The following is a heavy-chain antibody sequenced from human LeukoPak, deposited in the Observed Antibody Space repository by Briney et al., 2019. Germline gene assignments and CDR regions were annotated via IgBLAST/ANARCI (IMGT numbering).Heavy chain of an antibody. CDR2: ISGSGAST. CDR3: AKARAGDITAAFNY. J-gene: IGHJ4*02. V-gene: IGHV3-23*01. Sequence: PGGSLRLSCAASGFTFSSYAMSWVRQAPGKGLEWVSAISGSGASTYYADSVKGRFTISRDNSQNTLYLQMNSLRAEDTAVYYCAKARAGDITAAFNYWGQGTLVTVSS. D-gene: IGHD6-13*01. CDR1: GFTFSSYA.